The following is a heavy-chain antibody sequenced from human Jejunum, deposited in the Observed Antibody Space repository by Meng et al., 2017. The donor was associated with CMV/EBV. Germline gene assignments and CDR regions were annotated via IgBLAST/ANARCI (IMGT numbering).Heavy chain of an antibody. D-gene: IGHD3-22*01. J-gene: IGHJ4*02. CDR3: ARGDYDTSGYYVDY. CDR2: TFHTGNA. CDR1: GDSISSGGHF. Sequence: SGDSISSGGHFWSWIRQPPGKGLEWIGYTFHTGNAHYNMFLKSRVSISVDTSRNLFSLHMTSVTAADTAVYYCARGDYDTSGYYVDYWGQGTLVTVSS. V-gene: IGHV4-30-4*01.